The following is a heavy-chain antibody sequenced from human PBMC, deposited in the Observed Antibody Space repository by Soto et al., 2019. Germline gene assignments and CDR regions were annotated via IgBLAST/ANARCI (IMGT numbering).Heavy chain of an antibody. CDR3: AKDLVLRYFDWLPQYFDY. Sequence: GGSLRLSCAASGFTFSSYAMSWVRQAPGKGLEWVSAISGSSSYTYYADSVKGRFTISRDNSKNTLYLQMNSLRAEDTAVYYCAKDLVLRYFDWLPQYFDYWGQGTLVTVSS. V-gene: IGHV3-23*01. J-gene: IGHJ4*02. CDR2: ISGSSSYT. CDR1: GFTFSSYA. D-gene: IGHD3-9*01.